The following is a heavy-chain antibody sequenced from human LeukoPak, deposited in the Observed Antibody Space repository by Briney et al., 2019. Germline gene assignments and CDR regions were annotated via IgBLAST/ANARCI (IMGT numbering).Heavy chain of an antibody. CDR2: MNPNSGNT. D-gene: IGHD6-6*01. CDR1: GYTFTSYD. V-gene: IGHV1-8*03. J-gene: IGHJ3*02. Sequence: GASVKVSCKASGYTFTSYDINLVRQATGQGLEWMGWMNPNSGNTGYAQKFQGRVTITRNTSISTAYMELSSLRSEDTAVYYCARSSSENAFDIWGQGTMVTVSS. CDR3: ARSSSENAFDI.